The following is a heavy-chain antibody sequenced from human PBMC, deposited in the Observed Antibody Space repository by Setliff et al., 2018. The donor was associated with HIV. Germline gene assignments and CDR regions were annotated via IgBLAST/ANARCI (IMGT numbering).Heavy chain of an antibody. CDR1: GFSFSSYG. Sequence: GESLKISCAASGFSFSSYGMNWVRQAPGKGLEWVSYISSTSSNIYYVDSVEGRFTISRDNADNSLYLQMNSLRAEDTAVYYCARYALAVPGYHNAFDIWGQGTMVT. D-gene: IGHD6-19*01. CDR2: ISSTSSNI. J-gene: IGHJ3*02. V-gene: IGHV3-48*01. CDR3: ARYALAVPGYHNAFDI.